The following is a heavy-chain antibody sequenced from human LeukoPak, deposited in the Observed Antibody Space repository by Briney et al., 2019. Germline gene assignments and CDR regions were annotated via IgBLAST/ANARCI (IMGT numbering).Heavy chain of an antibody. CDR3: ARVGDGYNPYNWFDP. CDR1: GYTFTSYG. D-gene: IGHD5-24*01. J-gene: IGHJ5*02. CDR2: INPNSGGT. V-gene: IGHV1-2*02. Sequence: ASVKVSCKASGYTFTSYGISWVRQAPGQGLEWMGWINPNSGGTNYAQKFQGRVTMTRDTSISTAYMELSRLRSDDTAVYYCARVGDGYNPYNWFDPWGQGTLVTVSS.